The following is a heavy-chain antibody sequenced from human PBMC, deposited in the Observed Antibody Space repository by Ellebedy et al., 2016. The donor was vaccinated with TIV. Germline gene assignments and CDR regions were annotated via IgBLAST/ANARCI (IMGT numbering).Heavy chain of an antibody. Sequence: GESLKISCAASGFTFSNYCMSWVRQAPGKGLEWVANIKQGGSEIHYADSVKGRFTISRDNSKNTLYLQMNSLRAEDTAVYYCARDRASHPNYWGQGTLVTVSS. D-gene: IGHD3-10*01. CDR2: IKQGGSEI. CDR1: GFTFSNYC. V-gene: IGHV3-7*01. CDR3: ARDRASHPNY. J-gene: IGHJ4*02.